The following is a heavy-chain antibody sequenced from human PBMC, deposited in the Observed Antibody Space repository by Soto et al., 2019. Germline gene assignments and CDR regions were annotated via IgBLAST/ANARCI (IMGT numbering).Heavy chain of an antibody. CDR3: ARYVNGDYGDYMDWDGSRGEKHGAFEI. CDR1: GGSISSGGYY. J-gene: IGHJ3*02. CDR2: IYYSGST. Sequence: QVQLQESGPGLVKPSQTLSLTCTVSGGSISSGGYYWSWIRQHPGKGLEWIGYIYYSGSTYYNPSLKRRVTISVDTSKNQFSLKMSSVTAADTAVYYCARYVNGDYGDYMDWDGSRGEKHGAFEIWGQGTMVTVSS. V-gene: IGHV4-31*03. D-gene: IGHD4-17*01.